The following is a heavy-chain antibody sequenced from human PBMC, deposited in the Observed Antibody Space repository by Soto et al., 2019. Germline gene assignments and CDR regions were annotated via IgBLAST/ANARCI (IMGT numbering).Heavy chain of an antibody. Sequence: EVQLLESGGGLVQPGGSLRLSCAVSGLTFTKYAMSWVRQAPGKGLEWVSAISGSGSATHYADSVKGRFTISRDNSKNRVSLPMRGRGVEDTATSFCAKRSVFDSGRFDYWGQGTLVTVSS. J-gene: IGHJ4*02. CDR3: AKRSVFDSGRFDY. D-gene: IGHD5-12*01. V-gene: IGHV3-23*01. CDR1: GLTFTKYA. CDR2: ISGSGSAT.